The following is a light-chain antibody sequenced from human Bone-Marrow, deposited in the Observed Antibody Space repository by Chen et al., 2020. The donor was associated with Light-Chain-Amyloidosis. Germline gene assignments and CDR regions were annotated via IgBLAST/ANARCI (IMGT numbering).Light chain of an antibody. CDR1: NIGSKS. Sequence: SYVLTQPPSVSVAPGQTASITCGGTNIGSKSVHWYQQKPGQAPVLVVYDDSDRPSGIPERFSGSNSGNAATLTLSRVEAGDEAVYYCQVWDGSSDRYVFGTGTKVTVL. J-gene: IGLJ1*01. CDR2: DDS. V-gene: IGLV3-21*02. CDR3: QVWDGSSDRYV.